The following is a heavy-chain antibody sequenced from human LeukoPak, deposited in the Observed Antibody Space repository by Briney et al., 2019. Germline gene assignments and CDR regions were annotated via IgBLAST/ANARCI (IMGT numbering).Heavy chain of an antibody. J-gene: IGHJ3*02. D-gene: IGHD1-1*01. V-gene: IGHV4-59*08. CDR1: GGSINSYY. CDR2: IYSSGDS. CDR3: ARQPSGTAAFDI. Sequence: SETLSLSCAVSGGSINSYYWSWIRQPPEKGLEWIAYIYSSGDSNYNPSFKSRVTISVDTSKNQFSLKLTSVAAADTAIYYCARQPSGTAAFDIWGQGTMVIVSS.